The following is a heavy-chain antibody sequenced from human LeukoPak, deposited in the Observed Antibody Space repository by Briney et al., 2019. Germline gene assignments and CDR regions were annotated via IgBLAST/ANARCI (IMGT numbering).Heavy chain of an antibody. V-gene: IGHV3-33*06. CDR1: GFTFSSYG. D-gene: IGHD3-3*01. Sequence: GRSLRLSCAASGFTFSSYGMHWVRQAPGKGLEWVAVIWYDGSNKYYADSVKGRFTISRDNSKNTLYLQMNSLRAEDTAVYYCAKPYYDFWSGYLNAEDYFDYWGQGTLVTVSS. CDR2: IWYDGSNK. J-gene: IGHJ4*02. CDR3: AKPYYDFWSGYLNAEDYFDY.